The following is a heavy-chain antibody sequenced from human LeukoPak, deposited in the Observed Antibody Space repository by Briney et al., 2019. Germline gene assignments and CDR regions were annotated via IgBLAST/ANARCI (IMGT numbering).Heavy chain of an antibody. Sequence: GGSLRLSCAASGLTFSNYAMSWVRQAPGKGLEWVSVISGSGGSTYYADSVEGRFTISRDNSKNTLYLQMNSLRAEDTAVYYCARTIGYSSSWLDYWGQGTLVTVSS. CDR1: GLTFSNYA. J-gene: IGHJ4*02. V-gene: IGHV3-23*01. D-gene: IGHD6-13*01. CDR3: ARTIGYSSSWLDY. CDR2: ISGSGGST.